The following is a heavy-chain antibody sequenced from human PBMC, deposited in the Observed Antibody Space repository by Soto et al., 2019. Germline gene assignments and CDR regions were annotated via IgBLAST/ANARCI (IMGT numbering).Heavy chain of an antibody. CDR2: IYPGLSET. CDR3: ARPRFKYGDFRHFCY. J-gene: IGHJ4*02. Sequence: GESLKISCQGSRYTFMNNWIGWVRQKPGKALEWLCIIYPGLSETRYSPSFRGHVTISVDKTLNTAYLQWDSLKASDTAMYYCARPRFKYGDFRHFCYWGQGTQVTVAS. D-gene: IGHD4-17*01. CDR1: RYTFMNNW. V-gene: IGHV5-51*01.